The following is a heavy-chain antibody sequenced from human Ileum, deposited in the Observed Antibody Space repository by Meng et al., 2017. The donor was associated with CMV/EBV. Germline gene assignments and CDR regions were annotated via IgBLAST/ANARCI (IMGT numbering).Heavy chain of an antibody. CDR1: GNTFTNHN. D-gene: IGHD7-27*01. CDR2: ISVHHGNT. V-gene: IGHV1-18*01. Sequence: QVQLVRAGMEVKRAGAPVKVACKTSGNTFTNHNIAWVRQAAVQGLEWMGWISVHHGNTDYAQKYQDRVTKTRNTSTKTANIELRSLTSDDSAMYYCARDNCGYDYWGQGTLVTVSS. CDR3: ARDNCGYDY. J-gene: IGHJ4*02.